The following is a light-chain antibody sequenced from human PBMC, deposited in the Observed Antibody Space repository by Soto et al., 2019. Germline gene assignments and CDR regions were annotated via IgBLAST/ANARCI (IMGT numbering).Light chain of an antibody. CDR3: QTWGSGIVV. V-gene: IGLV4-69*01. CDR2: LNSDGSH. J-gene: IGLJ2*01. Sequence: QSVLTQSPSASASLGASVKLTCTLSSRHSNYAIAWHQQQSQKGTRYLLKLNSDGSHRKGDGIPDRVSGSSSGAERYLTISSLQSEDEADYYCQTWGSGIVVFGGGTKLTVL. CDR1: SRHSNYA.